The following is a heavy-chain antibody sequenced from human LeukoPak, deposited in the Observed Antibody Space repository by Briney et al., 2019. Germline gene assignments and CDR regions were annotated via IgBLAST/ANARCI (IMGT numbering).Heavy chain of an antibody. CDR1: GYTFSSYA. V-gene: IGHV3-30-3*01. CDR3: ARDRVSGFLDY. Sequence: PGRSLRLSCAASGYTFSSYAMHRVRQAPGKGLEWVAVISYDGSNKYYADSVKGRFTISRDNSKNTLYLQMNSLRAEDTAVYYCARDRVSGFLDYWGQGTLVTVSS. D-gene: IGHD5-12*01. CDR2: ISYDGSNK. J-gene: IGHJ4*02.